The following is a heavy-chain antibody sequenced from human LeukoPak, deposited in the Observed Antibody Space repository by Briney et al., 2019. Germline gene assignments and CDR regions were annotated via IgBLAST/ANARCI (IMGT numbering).Heavy chain of an antibody. V-gene: IGHV1-18*01. D-gene: IGHD2-2*01. Sequence: ASVKVSYKASGYTFTSYGISWVRQAPGQGLEWMGWISAYNGNTNYAQKLQGRVTMTTDTSTSTAYMELRSLRSDDTAVYYCARDNGYCSSTSCYSEDGMDVWGQGTTVTFSS. CDR3: ARDNGYCSSTSCYSEDGMDV. CDR1: GYTFTSYG. J-gene: IGHJ6*02. CDR2: ISAYNGNT.